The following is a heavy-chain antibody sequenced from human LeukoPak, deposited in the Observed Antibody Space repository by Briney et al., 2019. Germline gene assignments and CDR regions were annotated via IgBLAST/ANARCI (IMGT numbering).Heavy chain of an antibody. CDR2: ISSSSSSYI. Sequence: PGGSLRLSCAASGFTFSSYSMNRVRQAPGKGLEWVSSISSSSSSYIYYADSVKGRFTISRDNAKNSLYLQMNSLRAEDTAVYYCARGHTAMVLNYWGQGTLVTVSS. J-gene: IGHJ4*02. D-gene: IGHD5-18*01. V-gene: IGHV3-21*01. CDR1: GFTFSSYS. CDR3: ARGHTAMVLNY.